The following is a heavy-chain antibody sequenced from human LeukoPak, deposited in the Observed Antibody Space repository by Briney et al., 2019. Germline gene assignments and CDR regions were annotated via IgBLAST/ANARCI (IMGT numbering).Heavy chain of an antibody. V-gene: IGHV1-2*02. D-gene: IGHD3-10*01. CDR3: ARTFPPIWFGDTLGAFDI. CDR1: GYAFTFYY. Sequence: ASVNVSCKASGYAFTFYYMHWVRHAPGQGMEWMGWINPNSGGTNHAQKFQGRVTMTRDTSISTAYMELSRVRSDDTAVYYCARTFPPIWFGDTLGAFDIWGQGTMVTVSS. CDR2: INPNSGGT. J-gene: IGHJ3*02.